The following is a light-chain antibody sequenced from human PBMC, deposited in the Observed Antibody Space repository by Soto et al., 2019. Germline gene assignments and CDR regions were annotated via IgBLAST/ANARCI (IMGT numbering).Light chain of an antibody. CDR2: KVS. Sequence: DVVMTQSPLSLPVTLGQPASISCRSSQSLVYSDGNAYLNWFHQRPGQSPRRLIYKVSYRDSGVPDRFSGRWSGTDFTLKISRVEAEDVGVYYCMQGTHWPPYTFGPGIKLEIK. CDR1: QSLVYSDGNAY. J-gene: IGKJ2*01. CDR3: MQGTHWPPYT. V-gene: IGKV2-30*01.